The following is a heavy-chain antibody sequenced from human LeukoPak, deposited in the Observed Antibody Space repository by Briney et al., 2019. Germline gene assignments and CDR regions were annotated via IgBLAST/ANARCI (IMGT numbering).Heavy chain of an antibody. Sequence: GGSLSVYCEASGFSFSSYAMSWVRQAPGKGLEWVSSVSESGTNTYYADSVKGRFTISRDNSKNTLFLQMNSLRAEDTAVYYCARAPSGSSRGHYRDYWGQGTPVTVSS. CDR1: GFSFSSYA. CDR3: ARAPSGSSRGHYRDY. D-gene: IGHD3-22*01. V-gene: IGHV3-23*01. J-gene: IGHJ4*02. CDR2: VSESGTNT.